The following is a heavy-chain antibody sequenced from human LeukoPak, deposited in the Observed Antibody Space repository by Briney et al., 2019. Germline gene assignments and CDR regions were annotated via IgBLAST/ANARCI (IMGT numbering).Heavy chain of an antibody. CDR3: AKGRGYDSSGYFDY. V-gene: IGHV3-23*01. CDR2: ISGSGGST. J-gene: IGHJ4*02. CDR1: GFIFSSYA. Sequence: PGVSLRLSCAASGFIFSSYAMSWVRQAPGKGLEWVSAISGSGGSTYYADSVKGRFTIYRDNSKNTLYLQMNSVRAEDTAVYYCAKGRGYDSSGYFDYWGQGTLVTVSS. D-gene: IGHD3-22*01.